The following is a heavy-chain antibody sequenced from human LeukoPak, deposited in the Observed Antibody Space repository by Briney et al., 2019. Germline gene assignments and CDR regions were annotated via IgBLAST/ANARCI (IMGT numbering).Heavy chain of an antibody. D-gene: IGHD1-26*01. J-gene: IGHJ5*02. CDR1: GFTFSSFS. V-gene: IGHV3-48*02. Sequence: GGSLRLSCAASGFTFSSFSMTWVRQAPGKGLEWVSFISSSGTSIYYADSVKGRFSISRDNAKNSLYLQMSSLRDEDTAVYYCARDDWRKSGSPRWFDPWGQGTLVTVSS. CDR2: ISSSGTSI. CDR3: ARDDWRKSGSPRWFDP.